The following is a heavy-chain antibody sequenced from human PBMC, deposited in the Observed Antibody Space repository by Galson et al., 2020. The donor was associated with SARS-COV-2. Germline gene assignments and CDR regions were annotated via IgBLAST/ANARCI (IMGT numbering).Heavy chain of an antibody. J-gene: IGHJ2*01. V-gene: IGHV3-33*01. CDR3: ARSAAAEWYFDL. D-gene: IGHD6-13*01. CDR1: GFTFSSYV. Sequence: QLGESLKISCAASGFTFSSYVMHWVRQAPGKGLEWVAVIWYDGSNKYYADSVKGRFTISRDNSKNTLYLQMNSLRAEDTAVYYCARSAAAEWYFDLWGRGTLVTVSS. CDR2: IWYDGSNK.